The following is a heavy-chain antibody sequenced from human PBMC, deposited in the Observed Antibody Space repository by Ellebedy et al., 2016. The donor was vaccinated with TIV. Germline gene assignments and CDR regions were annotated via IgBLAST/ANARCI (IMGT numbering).Heavy chain of an antibody. CDR3: ARERLLPPSMLFDI. Sequence: GESLKISCAASGFTFSDYWMSWVRQAPGKGLEWVANIKQDGSEKWYVDSVKGRFTISRDNAKNSLYLQMSSLRAEDTAVYYCARERLLPPSMLFDIWGQGTMVTVSS. CDR2: IKQDGSEK. CDR1: GFTFSDYW. D-gene: IGHD2-15*01. J-gene: IGHJ3*02. V-gene: IGHV3-7*01.